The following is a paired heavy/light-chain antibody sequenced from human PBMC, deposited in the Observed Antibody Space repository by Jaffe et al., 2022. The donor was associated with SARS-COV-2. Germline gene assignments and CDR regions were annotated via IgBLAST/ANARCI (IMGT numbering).Light chain of an antibody. V-gene: IGLV1-40*01. Sequence: QSVLTQPPSVSGAPGQRVTISCTGSSSNIGAGYDVHWYQQLPGRAPKLLIYGNSNRPSGVPDRFSGSKSGTSASLAITGLQAEDEADYYCQSYDSSLSGVFGGGTKLTVL. CDR3: QSYDSSLSGV. CDR2: GNS. CDR1: SSNIGAGYD. J-gene: IGLJ3*02.
Heavy chain of an antibody. V-gene: IGHV3-30-3*01. J-gene: IGHJ6*02. CDR2: ISYDGSNK. Sequence: QVQLVESGGGVVQPGRSLRLSCAASGFTFSSYAMHWVRQAPGKGLEWVAVISYDGSNKYYADSVKGRFTISRDNSKNTLNLQMNSLRAEDTAVYYCARGSHGYCSTTSCYFHYYGMDVWGQGTTVTVSS. D-gene: IGHD2-2*01. CDR3: ARGSHGYCSTTSCYFHYYGMDV. CDR1: GFTFSSYA.